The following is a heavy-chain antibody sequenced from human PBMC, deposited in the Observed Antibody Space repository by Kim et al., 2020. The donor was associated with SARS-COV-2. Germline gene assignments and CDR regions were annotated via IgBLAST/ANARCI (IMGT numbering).Heavy chain of an antibody. CDR3: ARHANGRDPKDYWYFDL. CDR1: GGSISSYY. V-gene: IGHV4-59*08. CDR2: IYYSGST. D-gene: IGHD2-8*01. Sequence: SETLSLTCTVSGGSISSYYWSWIRQPPGKGLEWIGYIYYSGSTNYNPSLKSRVTISVDTSKNQFSLKLSSVTAADTAVYYCARHANGRDPKDYWYFDLWGRGTLVTVSS. J-gene: IGHJ2*01.